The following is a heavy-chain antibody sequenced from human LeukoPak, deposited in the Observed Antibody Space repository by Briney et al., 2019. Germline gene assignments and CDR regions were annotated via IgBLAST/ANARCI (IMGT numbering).Heavy chain of an antibody. CDR1: GFTFSSYW. Sequence: GGSLRLSCAASGFTFSSYWMSRVRQAPGKGLEWVANIKQDGSEKYYVDSVKGRFTISRDNAKNSLYLQMNSLRAEDTAVYYCAREGPGGRGYSYGLFDYWGQGTLVTVSS. CDR3: AREGPGGRGYSYGLFDY. D-gene: IGHD5-18*01. CDR2: IKQDGSEK. J-gene: IGHJ4*02. V-gene: IGHV3-7*01.